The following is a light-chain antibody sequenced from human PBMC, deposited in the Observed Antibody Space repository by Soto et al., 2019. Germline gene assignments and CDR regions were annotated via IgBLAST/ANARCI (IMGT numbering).Light chain of an antibody. CDR1: QNIRSR. CDR3: QNYNSYSEA. Sequence: DFQMTHSPSTLSASAGDTFTIACRASQNIRSRLAWFQQKPGKAPKLLIYDASSLESGVPQRFSGSGSGTEFTLTISSLQPDDFATYYCQNYNSYSEACGQGTKGDI. J-gene: IGKJ1*01. V-gene: IGKV1-5*01. CDR2: DAS.